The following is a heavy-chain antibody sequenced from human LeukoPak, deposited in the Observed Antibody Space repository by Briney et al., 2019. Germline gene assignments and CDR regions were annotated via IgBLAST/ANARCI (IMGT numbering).Heavy chain of an antibody. Sequence: GASVKVSCKAAGATFTTYAIIWVRQAPGHGVGWMGGIIPLFDPPNYAQRLQGRVTITADKSTKTAYMELTRLRSEHTAVYYCARAEVYGDSSSAYWGQGTLVTVSS. V-gene: IGHV1-69*06. CDR3: ARAEVYGDSSSAY. CDR1: GATFTTYA. J-gene: IGHJ4*02. CDR2: IIPLFDPP. D-gene: IGHD4-17*01.